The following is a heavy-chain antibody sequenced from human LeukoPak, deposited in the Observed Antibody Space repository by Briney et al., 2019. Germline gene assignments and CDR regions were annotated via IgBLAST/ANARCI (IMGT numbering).Heavy chain of an antibody. J-gene: IGHJ4*02. CDR1: GGSFSGYY. D-gene: IGHD6-13*01. V-gene: IGHV4-34*01. Sequence: PSETLSLTCAVYGGSFSGYYWSWIRQPPGKGLEWIGEINHGGSTNYNPSLKSRVTISVDTSKNQFSLMLSSVTAADTAVYYCARHSSSYYDFDYWGQGTLVTVSS. CDR2: INHGGST. CDR3: ARHSSSYYDFDY.